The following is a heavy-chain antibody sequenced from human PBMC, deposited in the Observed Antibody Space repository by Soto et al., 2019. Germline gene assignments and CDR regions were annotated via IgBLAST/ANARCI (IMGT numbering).Heavy chain of an antibody. V-gene: IGHV1-46*02. D-gene: IGHD3-22*01. Sequence: ASVKVSCKAFGYTFNAFYMHWVRQAPGQGLEWMGVINPSGDGTSYAQKFQGRVTMTRDTSTSTVYMELSSLRSEDTAVFYCARVLEGRYYYESSGYWGQGTLVTVSS. J-gene: IGHJ4*02. CDR1: GYTFNAFY. CDR3: ARVLEGRYYYESSGY. CDR2: INPSGDGT.